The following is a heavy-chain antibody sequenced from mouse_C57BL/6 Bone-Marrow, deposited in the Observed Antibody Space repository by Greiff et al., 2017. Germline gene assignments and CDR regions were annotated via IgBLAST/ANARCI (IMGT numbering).Heavy chain of an antibody. V-gene: IGHV1-85*01. CDR1: GYTFTSYE. CDR3: AREYGSSNRNCDG. J-gene: IGHJ1*03. D-gene: IGHD1-1*01. CDR2: IHPRDGCT. Sequence: QVQLQQSGPELVKPGASVKLSCKASGYTFTSYEINWVKQRPGQGLEWIGWIHPRDGCTKYNEKFKGKATWTVDKSSSTAYMELNSLTSEDSAVYFCAREYGSSNRNCDGWVTGTAATVSA.